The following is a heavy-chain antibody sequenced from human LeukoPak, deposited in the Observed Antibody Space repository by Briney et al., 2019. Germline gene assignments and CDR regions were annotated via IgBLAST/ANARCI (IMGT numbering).Heavy chain of an antibody. J-gene: IGHJ6*03. D-gene: IGHD6-13*01. Sequence: GASVKVSCKASGYTFTSYYMHWVRQAPGQGLEWMGIINPSGGSTSYAQKFQGRVTMTRDTSTSTVYMELSSLRSEDTAVYYCARDGVEQLVGLGYYYYMDAWGKGTTVTVSS. CDR1: GYTFTSYY. CDR2: INPSGGST. V-gene: IGHV1-46*01. CDR3: ARDGVEQLVGLGYYYYMDA.